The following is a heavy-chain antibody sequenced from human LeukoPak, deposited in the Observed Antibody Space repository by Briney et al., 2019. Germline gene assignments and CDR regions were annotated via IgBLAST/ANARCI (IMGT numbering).Heavy chain of an antibody. Sequence: GGSLRLSCAASGFTFSSYSMNWVRQAPGKGLEWVSSISSSSSYIYYADSLKGRFTISRDNAKNSLYLQMNSLRAEDTAVYYCARSGGDYDAYWGQGTLVTVSS. V-gene: IGHV3-21*01. CDR3: ARSGGDYDAY. CDR1: GFTFSSYS. D-gene: IGHD3-16*01. J-gene: IGHJ4*02. CDR2: ISSSSSYI.